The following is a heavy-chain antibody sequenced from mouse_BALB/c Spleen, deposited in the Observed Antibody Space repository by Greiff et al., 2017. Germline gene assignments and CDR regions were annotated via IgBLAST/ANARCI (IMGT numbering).Heavy chain of an antibody. CDR3: AREDSSGPFAY. V-gene: IGHV5-9-4*01. J-gene: IGHJ3*01. CDR1: GFTFSSYA. D-gene: IGHD3-2*01. CDR2: ISSGGSYT. Sequence: DVMLVESGGGLVKPGGSLKLSCAASGFTFSSYAMSWVRQSPEKRLEWVAEISSGGSYTYYPDTVTGRCTISRDNAKNTRYLEMSSLRSEDTAMYYCAREDSSGPFAYWGQGTLVTVSA.